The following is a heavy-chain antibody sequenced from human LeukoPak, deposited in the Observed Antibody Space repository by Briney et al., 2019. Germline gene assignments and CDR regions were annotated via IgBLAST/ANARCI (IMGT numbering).Heavy chain of an antibody. CDR3: ARVGAYNWNYICDC. CDR1: GFTFSSYE. V-gene: IGHV3-48*03. Sequence: GGSLRLSCAAPGFTFSSYEMNWVRQAPGKGLEWVSYISSSGSTIYYADSVKGRFTISRDNAKNSLYLQMNSLRAEDTAVYYCARVGAYNWNYICDCWGQGTLVTVSS. D-gene: IGHD1-7*01. J-gene: IGHJ4*02. CDR2: ISSSGSTI.